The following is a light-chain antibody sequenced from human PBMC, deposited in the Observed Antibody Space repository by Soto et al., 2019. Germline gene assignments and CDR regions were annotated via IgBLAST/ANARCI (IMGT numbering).Light chain of an antibody. Sequence: DIVMTQSPDSLAVSLGERATVNCKSGQSVLYSSDNRNYLAWYQQKPGQSPKLLISWASTRESGVPDRFSGSGSGTDFTLTTSSLQAEDVAVYFCQQYYTNPRTFGQGTKVEIK. CDR3: QQYYTNPRT. V-gene: IGKV4-1*01. CDR1: QSVLYSSDNRNY. CDR2: WAS. J-gene: IGKJ1*01.